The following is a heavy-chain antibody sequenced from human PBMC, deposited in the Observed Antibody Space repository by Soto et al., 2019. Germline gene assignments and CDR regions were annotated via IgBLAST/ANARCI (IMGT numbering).Heavy chain of an antibody. CDR1: GFTFSTYG. V-gene: IGHV3-30*18. J-gene: IGHJ4*02. CDR3: AKEYGGTWIDH. CDR2: MSDDGTKQ. Sequence: QVQLVESGGGVFQPGRSLRLSCAASGFTFSTYGMHWVRQAPGKGLEGGAAMSDDGTKQYYVDSVKGRFTISRDNSRNTLFLQVNSLRDEETAVYYCAKEYGGTWIDHWGQGTLVTVSS. D-gene: IGHD1-1*01.